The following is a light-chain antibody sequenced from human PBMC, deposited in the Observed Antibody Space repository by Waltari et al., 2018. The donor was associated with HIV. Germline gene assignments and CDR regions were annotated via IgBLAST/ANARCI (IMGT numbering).Light chain of an antibody. J-gene: IGLJ2*01. CDR3: SSFADRDGFYVL. CDR2: EVT. Sequence: QSALTQPPSASGPPGQSVTLSCTGSNSDLASYDYVPWYQLHPGKAPKLVISEVTKRPSGVSDRFSGSKSANTAFLTVSGLQAEDEADYYCSSFADRDGFYVLFGGGTRLTVL. CDR1: NSDLASYDY. V-gene: IGLV2-8*01.